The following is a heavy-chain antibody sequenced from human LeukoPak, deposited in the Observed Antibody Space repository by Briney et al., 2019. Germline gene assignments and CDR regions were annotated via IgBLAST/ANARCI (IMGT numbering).Heavy chain of an antibody. CDR3: ARGGYNFYGMDV. V-gene: IGHV1-24*01. J-gene: IGHJ6*02. CDR2: FDPEDGER. CDR1: GCTLIELS. Sequence: ASVNDSCKVSGCTLIELSMHGVRQAPGKGRAWMGGFDPEDGERIYAQKFQGRVTMTEDTSTDTAYMELSSLGSEDTAIYYCARGGYNFYGMDVWGPGTTVTVSS.